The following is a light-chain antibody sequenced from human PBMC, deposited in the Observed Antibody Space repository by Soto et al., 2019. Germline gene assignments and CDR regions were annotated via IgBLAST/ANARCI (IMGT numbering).Light chain of an antibody. Sequence: EIVLTQSPATLSLSPGERATLSCSASQSVSSYLGWYQQKPGQAPRLLIYDASNRATGIPARFSGSGSGTDFTLTISSLEPEEFAVYYCQQRSNWPPTFGQGTKVEIQ. V-gene: IGKV3-11*01. CDR2: DAS. CDR1: QSVSSY. CDR3: QQRSNWPPT. J-gene: IGKJ1*01.